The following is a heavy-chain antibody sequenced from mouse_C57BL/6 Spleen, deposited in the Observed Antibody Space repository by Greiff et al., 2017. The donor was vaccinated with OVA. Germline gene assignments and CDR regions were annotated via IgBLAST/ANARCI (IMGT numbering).Heavy chain of an antibody. CDR2: IYYSGPI. V-gene: IGHV3-5*01. Sequence: DVKLVESGPGLVKPSQTVFLTCTVTGISITTGNYRWSWIRPFPGNKLEWIGYIYYSGPITYNPSLTSRTTITRDTPKNQFFLEMNSLTAEDTATYDCARDSSGYGWFAYWGQGTLVTVSA. CDR1: GISITTGNYR. D-gene: IGHD3-2*02. J-gene: IGHJ3*01. CDR3: ARDSSGYGWFAY.